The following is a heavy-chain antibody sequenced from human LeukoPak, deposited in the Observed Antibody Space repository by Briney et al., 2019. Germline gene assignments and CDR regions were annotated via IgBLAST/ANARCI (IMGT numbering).Heavy chain of an antibody. J-gene: IGHJ4*02. CDR3: ARECSDMMSSGGSCYSVGFDY. Sequence: ASVKASCKASGYTFTGYYMHWVRQAPGQGLEWMGWLNPNSGGTYYAQKFQGRVTMTRDTSISTAYMELSRLRSDDTAVYYCARECSDMMSSGGSCYSVGFDYWGQGTLVTVSS. CDR1: GYTFTGYY. D-gene: IGHD2-15*01. CDR2: LNPNSGGT. V-gene: IGHV1-2*02.